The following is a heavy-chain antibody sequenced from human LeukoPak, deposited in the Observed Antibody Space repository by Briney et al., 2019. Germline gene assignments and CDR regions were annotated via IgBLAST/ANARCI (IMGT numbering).Heavy chain of an antibody. D-gene: IGHD3-3*01. CDR3: ARDSTYYDFWSGYYRETHMDV. V-gene: IGHV3-9*01. Sequence: GGSLRLSCAASGFTFHDYAMHWVRQAPGKGLEWVSGISWNSGIIGYADSVKGRFTISRDNAKNSLYLQMNSLRAEDTAVYYCARDSTYYDFWSGYYRETHMDVWGKGTTVTVSS. CDR2: ISWNSGII. CDR1: GFTFHDYA. J-gene: IGHJ6*03.